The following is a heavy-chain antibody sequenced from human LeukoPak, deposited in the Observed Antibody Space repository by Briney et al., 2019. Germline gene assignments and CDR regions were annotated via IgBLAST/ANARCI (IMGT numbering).Heavy chain of an antibody. CDR2: INTDGSST. CDR3: ARVPSFELYYDSSGYYP. D-gene: IGHD3-22*01. CDR1: GFTFSSYW. J-gene: IGHJ5*02. V-gene: IGHV3-74*01. Sequence: PGGSLRLSCAASGFTFSSYWMHWVRQAPGKGLVWVSRINTDGSSTSYADSVKGRFTISRDNAKNTLYLQMNSLRAEDTAVYYCARVPSFELYYDSSGYYPWGQGTTVTVSS.